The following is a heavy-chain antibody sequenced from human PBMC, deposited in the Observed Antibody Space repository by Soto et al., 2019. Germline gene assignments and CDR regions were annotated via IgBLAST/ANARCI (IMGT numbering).Heavy chain of an antibody. CDR1: GGSVRTGSYH. Sequence: QVQLQESGPGPVKPSETLSLTCSVSGGSVRTGSYHWSWIRQPPGKGLEWIGFIPNNGSPDYNPSLKSRVVVSIDRSKNQFSLKVNSVTAADTAVYFCARIGWGGDSWGQGTLVTVSS. D-gene: IGHD7-27*01. CDR2: IPNNGSP. CDR3: ARIGWGGDS. J-gene: IGHJ4*02. V-gene: IGHV4-61*01.